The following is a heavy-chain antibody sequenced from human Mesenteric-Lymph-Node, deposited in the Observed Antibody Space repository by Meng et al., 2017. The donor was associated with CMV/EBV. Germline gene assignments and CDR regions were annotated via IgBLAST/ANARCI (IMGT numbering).Heavy chain of an antibody. CDR1: GYTFIGYY. Sequence: ASVKVSCKASGYTFIGYYIHGVRQAPGQGLQWMGWINPNSGDTKYAQKFQGRVTMTRDTSIRTAYMELRRLTSDDTAVYYCARKEDLPLLLASDPLFDPWGQGTLVTVSS. CDR2: INPNSGDT. D-gene: IGHD2-2*01. J-gene: IGHJ5*02. CDR3: ARKEDLPLLLASDPLFDP. V-gene: IGHV1-2*02.